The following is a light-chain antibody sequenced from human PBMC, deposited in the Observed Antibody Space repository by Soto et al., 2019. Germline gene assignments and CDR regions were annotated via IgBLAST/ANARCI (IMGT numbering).Light chain of an antibody. CDR3: QQYGSSGT. V-gene: IGKV3-20*01. CDR2: GVS. J-gene: IGKJ1*01. CDR1: QSVSSN. Sequence: EIVMTQSPATLSVSPGERATLSCRASQSVSSNLAWYQQKPGQAPRLLMFGVSTRATGIPDRFSGSGSGTDFALTISRLEPEDFAVYYCQQYGSSGTFGQGTKV.